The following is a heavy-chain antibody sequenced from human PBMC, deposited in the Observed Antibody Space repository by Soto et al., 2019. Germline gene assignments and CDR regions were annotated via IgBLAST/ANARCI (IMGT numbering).Heavy chain of an antibody. J-gene: IGHJ5*02. V-gene: IGHV4-4*02. CDR2: IYHSGST. Sequence: QVQLQESGPGLVKPSGTLSLTCAVSGGSISSSNWVRWVRQPPGKGLEWIGEIYHSGSTNYNPSLKSRVTLSVDKSKNQFSLQLSSVTASDTAVYYCARAIGAYKPLSPWFDPWGQGTLVTVSS. D-gene: IGHD2-2*01. CDR3: ARAIGAYKPLSPWFDP. CDR1: GGSISSSNW.